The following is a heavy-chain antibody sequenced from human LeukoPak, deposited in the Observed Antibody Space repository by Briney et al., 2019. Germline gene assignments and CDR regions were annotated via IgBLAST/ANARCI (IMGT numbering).Heavy chain of an antibody. Sequence: SETLSLTCTVSVASITGHYWSWIRQPPEKGLEWIGFIYYSGTTNYNPSLKSRVTISVDTSKNQFSLTLSSVTAADTAVYYCARHLAGGIYFDYWGQGTLVTVSS. J-gene: IGHJ4*02. CDR3: ARHLAGGIYFDY. CDR2: IYYSGTT. CDR1: VASITGHY. V-gene: IGHV4-59*08. D-gene: IGHD3-16*01.